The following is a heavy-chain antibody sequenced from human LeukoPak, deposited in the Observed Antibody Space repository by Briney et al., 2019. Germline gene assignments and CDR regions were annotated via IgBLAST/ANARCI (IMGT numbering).Heavy chain of an antibody. Sequence: PSETLSLTCAVYGVSFSGYYWSWIRQPPGKGLEWIGDINHSGSTNYNPSLKSRVTISVDTSKNQFSLKLSSVTAADTAVYYCARCTRITMVRGVIITGIYYFDYWGQGTLVTVSS. V-gene: IGHV4-34*01. CDR3: ARCTRITMVRGVIITGIYYFDY. CDR1: GVSFSGYY. J-gene: IGHJ4*02. D-gene: IGHD3-10*01. CDR2: INHSGST.